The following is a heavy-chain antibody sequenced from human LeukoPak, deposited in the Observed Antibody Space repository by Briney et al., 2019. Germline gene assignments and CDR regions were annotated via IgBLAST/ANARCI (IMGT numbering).Heavy chain of an antibody. Sequence: PGGSLRLSCAASGFSLSTYFLSWIRQAPGKGLEWVSYITNSGRSTKYADAVKGRFTISRDNAKQSVYLEMTDLRAEDTAVYYCAREASGYYHVFDSWGQGTLVTVSS. V-gene: IGHV3-11*04. CDR3: AREASGYYHVFDS. CDR2: ITNSGRST. CDR1: GFSLSTYF. J-gene: IGHJ4*02. D-gene: IGHD3-3*01.